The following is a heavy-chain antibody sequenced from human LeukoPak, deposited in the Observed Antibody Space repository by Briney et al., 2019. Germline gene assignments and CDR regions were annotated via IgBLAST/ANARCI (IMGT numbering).Heavy chain of an antibody. D-gene: IGHD4-17*01. V-gene: IGHV3-21*01. CDR3: ARDLEDYGDLGFDY. CDR1: GFTFSSYS. Sequence: GSLRLSCAASGFTFSSYSMNWVRQAPGKGLEWVSSISSSSSYIYYADSVKGRFTISRDNAKNSLYLQMNSLRAEDTAVYYCARDLEDYGDLGFDYWGQGTLVTVSS. CDR2: ISSSSSYI. J-gene: IGHJ4*02.